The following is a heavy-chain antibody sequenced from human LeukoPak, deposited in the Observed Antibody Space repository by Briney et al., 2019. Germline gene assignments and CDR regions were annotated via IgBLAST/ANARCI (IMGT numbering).Heavy chain of an antibody. Sequence: GGSLRLSCAASGFTFSSFSMNWVRQAPGKGLEWVSYISSSSSTIYYADSVKGRFTISRDNAKNSLYLQMNSLRAEDTAVYYCARGVRYYYDSSTTHYDYWGQGTLVTVSS. CDR2: ISSSSSTI. CDR3: ARGVRYYYDSSTTHYDY. CDR1: GFTFSSFS. J-gene: IGHJ4*02. V-gene: IGHV3-48*04. D-gene: IGHD3-22*01.